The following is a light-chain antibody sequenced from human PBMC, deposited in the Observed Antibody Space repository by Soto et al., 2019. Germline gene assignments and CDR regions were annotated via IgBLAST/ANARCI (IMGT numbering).Light chain of an antibody. CDR2: SNN. J-gene: IGLJ2*01. V-gene: IGLV1-44*01. Sequence: QSVLTQPTSASGTPGQRVTISCSGSSSNIGSNTGNWYQQLPGTAPKLLIFSNNQRPSGVPDRFSGSKSGTSASLAISGLQSEDEADYYCATWDDSLDGPVFGGGTKLTVL. CDR1: SSNIGSNT. CDR3: ATWDDSLDGPV.